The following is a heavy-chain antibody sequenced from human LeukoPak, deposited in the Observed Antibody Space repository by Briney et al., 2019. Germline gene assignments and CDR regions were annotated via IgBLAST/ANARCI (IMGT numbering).Heavy chain of an antibody. CDR3: AKGQLVRGEFDY. J-gene: IGHJ4*02. CDR2: ISGSGGST. V-gene: IGHV3-23*01. CDR1: GFTFSSYA. Sequence: GGSLRLSCAASGFTFSSYAMSWVRQAPGKGLEGVSAISGSGGSTYYAGSVRGRFTISRDNSKNTLYLQMYSVRAEDTPVYYCAKGQLVRGEFDYWGQGTLVTVSS. D-gene: IGHD6-6*01.